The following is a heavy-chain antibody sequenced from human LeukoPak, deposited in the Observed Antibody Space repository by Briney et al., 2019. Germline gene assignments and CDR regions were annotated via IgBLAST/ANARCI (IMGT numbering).Heavy chain of an antibody. J-gene: IGHJ4*02. CDR3: ARDAARGDCIVDY. CDR1: GFTFSDYY. V-gene: IGHV3-11*04. D-gene: IGHD2-21*02. CDR2: ISSSGSTI. Sequence: GGSLRLSXAASGFTFSDYYMSWIRQAPGKGLEWVAYISSSGSTIYYADSVKGRFTISRDNAKNSLYLQMNSLRAEDTAVYYCARDAARGDCIVDYWGQGTLVTVSS.